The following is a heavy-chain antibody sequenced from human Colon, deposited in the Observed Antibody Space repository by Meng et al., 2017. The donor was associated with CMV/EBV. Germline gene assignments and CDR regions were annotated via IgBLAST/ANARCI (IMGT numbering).Heavy chain of an antibody. CDR3: ARHCSSTSCQPYDYGMDV. V-gene: IGHV1-2*02. CDR1: GYTFTGYY. D-gene: IGHD2-2*01. CDR2: INPNIGGT. J-gene: IGHJ6*02. Sequence: ASVKVSCKASGYTFTGYYMHWVRQAPGQGLEWMGWINPNIGGTNYAQKFQGRVTMNRDTSISTAYMELSRLRSDDTAVYYCARHCSSTSCQPYDYGMDVWGQGTTVTVSS.